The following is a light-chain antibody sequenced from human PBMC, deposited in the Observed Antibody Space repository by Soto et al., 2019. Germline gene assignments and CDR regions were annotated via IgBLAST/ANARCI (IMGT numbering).Light chain of an antibody. V-gene: IGLV2-18*02. CDR1: SSDVGSYNH. CDR2: EAS. CDR3: YSFTSSNPYV. J-gene: IGLJ1*01. Sequence: QSVLTQPPSVSGSPGQSVTISCTGTSSDVGSYNHISWYQQPPGTAPKLLIYEASNRPSGVPARFFGSKSGNTASLTISRPQPEDEADYYCYSFTSSNPYVFGTGTKLTVL.